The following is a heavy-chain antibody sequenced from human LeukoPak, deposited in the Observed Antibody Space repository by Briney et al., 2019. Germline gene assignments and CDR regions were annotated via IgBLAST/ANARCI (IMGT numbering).Heavy chain of an antibody. CDR1: GGPISSYY. D-gene: IGHD3-3*01. Sequence: SETLYLTCTVAGGPISSYYWSWIRQPPGKGLGWIGYIYYSGSTNYNPSLKSRVTISVDTSKNQFSLKLSSVTAADTAVYYCARSDFWSGYSSPWFDPWGQGTLVTVSS. CDR3: ARSDFWSGYSSPWFDP. J-gene: IGHJ5*02. V-gene: IGHV4-59*01. CDR2: IYYSGST.